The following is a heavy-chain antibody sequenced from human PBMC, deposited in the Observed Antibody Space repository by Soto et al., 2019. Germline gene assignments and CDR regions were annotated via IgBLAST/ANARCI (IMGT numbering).Heavy chain of an antibody. Sequence: SETLSLTCAVSGGSISRGGSSWSWIRQSPGKGLEWIGFIYHSGSTYYHPSLRSRVTISIDKSKNQFSLKLTSVIAADTAVYYCAGGGVWIATTYGWFVPWGQGTLVTVSS. CDR1: GGSISRGGSS. V-gene: IGHV4-30-2*06. J-gene: IGHJ5*02. CDR3: AGGGVWIATTYGWFVP. CDR2: IYHSGST. D-gene: IGHD5-12*01.